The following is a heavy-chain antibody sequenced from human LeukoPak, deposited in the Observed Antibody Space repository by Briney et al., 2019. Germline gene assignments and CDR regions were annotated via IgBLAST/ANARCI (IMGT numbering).Heavy chain of an antibody. CDR3: ARIGRDYGDYFDY. J-gene: IGHJ4*02. CDR2: IKQDGSEK. V-gene: IGHV3-7*05. CDR1: GFTFNSSW. Sequence: PGGSLRLSCAASGFTFNSSWMSWVRQAPGKGLEWVANIKQDGSEKSYVDSVKGRFTISRDNAKNSLYLQMNSLRAEDTAVYYCARIGRDYGDYFDYWGQGILVTVSS. D-gene: IGHD4-17*01.